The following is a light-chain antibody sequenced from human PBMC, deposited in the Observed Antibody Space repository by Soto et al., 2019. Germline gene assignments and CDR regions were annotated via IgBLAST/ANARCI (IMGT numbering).Light chain of an antibody. CDR2: AAS. V-gene: IGKV1-39*01. J-gene: IGKJ1*01. CDR3: QQSYSTTWT. CDR1: QSISNY. Sequence: DMQITQSPSSLSTSVGDRVTITCLSSQSISNYLNWYQQKPGQAPKLLIYAASTLQSGVPSRFSGSGSGTDFTLTISSLQHEDLATYYCQQSYSTTWTFGQGTKVDIK.